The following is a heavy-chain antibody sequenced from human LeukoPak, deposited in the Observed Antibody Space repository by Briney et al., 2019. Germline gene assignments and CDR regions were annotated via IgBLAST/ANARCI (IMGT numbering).Heavy chain of an antibody. CDR3: ARGGGSSSWYGLDY. D-gene: IGHD6-13*01. CDR1: GFTFSSYA. V-gene: IGHV3-30*14. J-gene: IGHJ4*02. Sequence: GGSLRLSCAASGFTFSSYAMHWVRQAPGKGLEWVAVISYDGSNKYYADSVKGRFTISRDNSKNTLYLQMNSLRAEDTAVYYCARGGGSSSWYGLDYWGQGTLVTVSS. CDR2: ISYDGSNK.